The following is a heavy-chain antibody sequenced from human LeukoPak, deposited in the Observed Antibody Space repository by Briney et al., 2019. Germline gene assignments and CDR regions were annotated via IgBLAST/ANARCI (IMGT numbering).Heavy chain of an antibody. V-gene: IGHV4-61*08. D-gene: IGHD3-3*01. CDR2: IYYSGST. J-gene: IGHJ3*02. CDR1: GGSISSGGYY. CDR3: AREGGTYYDFWSGYVGGAFDI. Sequence: SQTLSLTCTVSGGSISSGGYYWSWIRQPPGKGLEWIGYIYYSGSTNYNPSLKSRVTISVDTSKNQFSLKLSSVTAADTAVYYCAREGGTYYDFWSGYVGGAFDIWGQGTMVTVSS.